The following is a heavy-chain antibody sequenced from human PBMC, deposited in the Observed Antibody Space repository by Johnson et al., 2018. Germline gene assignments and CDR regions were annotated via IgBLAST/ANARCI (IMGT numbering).Heavy chain of an antibody. CDR3: AKRSPLPYNCDGGVYYDDSFDI. J-gene: IGHJ3*02. V-gene: IGHV3-30*18. CDR2: ISYDGSNK. Sequence: QVQLVESGGSVVQPGRSLRLSCAASGFTFSSYGMHWVRQAPGKGLEWVAVISYDGSNKYYVDSVKGRFTISRDDSKNTLFLQMNSLTTEDTAMYYFAKRSPLPYNCDGGVYYDDSFDIWGRGTMVTVSS. CDR1: GFTFSSYG. D-gene: IGHD3-22*01.